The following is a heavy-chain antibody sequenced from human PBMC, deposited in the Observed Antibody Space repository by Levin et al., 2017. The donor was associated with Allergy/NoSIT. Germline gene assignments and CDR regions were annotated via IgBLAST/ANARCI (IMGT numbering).Heavy chain of an antibody. V-gene: IGHV3-23*01. CDR3: AKKGDGLGFWSGYYSDY. J-gene: IGHJ4*02. D-gene: IGHD3-3*01. CDR2: ISGSGGST. CDR1: GFTFSSYA. Sequence: PGGSLRLSCAASGFTFSSYAMSWVRQAPGKGLEWVSAISGSGGSTYYADSVKGRFTISRDNSKNTLYLQMNSLRAEDTAVYYCAKKGDGLGFWSGYYSDYWGQGTLVTVSS.